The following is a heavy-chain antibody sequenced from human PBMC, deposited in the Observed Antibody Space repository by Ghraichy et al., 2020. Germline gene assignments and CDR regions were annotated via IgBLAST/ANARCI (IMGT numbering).Heavy chain of an antibody. Sequence: GGSLRLSCAASGFTFNSHWMHWVRQAPGKGLVWVSRINGDGTTTTYADSVKGRFTTSRDNAKNTLYLQMNSLRAEDTAVYYCARVGGDPGQSWRWFDPWGQGTRVTVSS. CDR3: ARVGGDPGQSWRWFDP. J-gene: IGHJ5*02. V-gene: IGHV3-74*03. CDR1: GFTFNSHW. CDR2: INGDGTTT. D-gene: IGHD2-21*02.